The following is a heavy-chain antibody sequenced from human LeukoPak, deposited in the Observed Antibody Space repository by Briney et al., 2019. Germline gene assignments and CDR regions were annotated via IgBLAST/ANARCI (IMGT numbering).Heavy chain of an antibody. J-gene: IGHJ6*02. CDR2: IRDDGSNK. CDR1: GFTFSSYG. V-gene: IGHV3-30*02. Sequence: GGSLRLSCAASGFTFSSYGMHWVRQAPGKGLEWVAFIRDDGSNKYYADSVKGRFTISRDNSKNTLYVQMNSLRAEDTAVYYCAKGGSSSWSSDVWGQGTTVTVSS. CDR3: AKGGSSSWSSDV. D-gene: IGHD6-13*01.